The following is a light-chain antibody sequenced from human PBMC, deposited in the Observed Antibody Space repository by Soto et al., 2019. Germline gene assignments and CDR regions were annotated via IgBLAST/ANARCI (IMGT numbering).Light chain of an antibody. V-gene: IGKV3-15*01. Sequence: EIVMTQSPATLSVSPGGRATLSCRASQSLSSNLAWYQQKPGQAPRLLIYGASTRATGIPARFSGSGSGTEFTLTISSLQSEDFAVYYCQQYNIWPPWTFGQGTKVDIK. CDR2: GAS. CDR3: QQYNIWPPWT. J-gene: IGKJ1*01. CDR1: QSLSSN.